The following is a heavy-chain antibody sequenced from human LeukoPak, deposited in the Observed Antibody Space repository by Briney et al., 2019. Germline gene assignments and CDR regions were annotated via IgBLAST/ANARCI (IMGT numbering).Heavy chain of an antibody. CDR3: AKDRGWYNDC. Sequence: GGSLRLSCAASGFTFSSYGMTWVRQAPGKRLEWVSTISDSGATTWYADSVKGRFTISRDNAENTLSLQMNSLRAEDTAVYFCAKDRGWYNDCWGQGTLVTVSS. CDR2: ISDSGATT. J-gene: IGHJ4*02. CDR1: GFTFSSYG. V-gene: IGHV3-23*01. D-gene: IGHD1-1*01.